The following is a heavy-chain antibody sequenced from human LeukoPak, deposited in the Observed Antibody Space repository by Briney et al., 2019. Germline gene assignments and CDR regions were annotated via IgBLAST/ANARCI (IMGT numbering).Heavy chain of an antibody. CDR3: ARVAPYYYDSSGYYYFDY. V-gene: IGHV4-59*01. D-gene: IGHD3-22*01. J-gene: IGHJ4*02. CDR1: GGSISSYY. Sequence: SETLSLTCTVPGGSISSYYWSWIRQPPGKGLEWIGYIYYSGSTNYNPSLKSRVTISVDTSKNQFSLKLSSVTAADTAVYYCARVAPYYYDSSGYYYFDYWGQGTLVTVSS. CDR2: IYYSGST.